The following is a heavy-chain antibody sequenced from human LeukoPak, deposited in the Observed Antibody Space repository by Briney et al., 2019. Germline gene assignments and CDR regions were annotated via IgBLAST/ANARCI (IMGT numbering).Heavy chain of an antibody. D-gene: IGHD3-22*01. CDR2: VYTSGST. V-gene: IGHV4-61*02. CDR3: ARDALDDYYDSSGLDY. J-gene: IGHJ4*02. CDR1: GGSISSGSYY. Sequence: SQTLSLTCTVSGGSISSGSYYWSWIRQPAGKGLEWIGRVYTSGSTNYNPSLKSRVTISVDTSKNQFSLKLSSVTAADTAVYYCARDALDDYYDSSGLDYWGQGTLVTVSS.